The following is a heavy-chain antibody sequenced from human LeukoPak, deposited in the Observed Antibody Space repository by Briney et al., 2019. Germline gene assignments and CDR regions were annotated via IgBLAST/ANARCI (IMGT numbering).Heavy chain of an antibody. D-gene: IGHD3-16*01. J-gene: IGHJ4*02. Sequence: SVKVSCKASGGTFSSYAISWVRQAPGQGLEWMGRIIPILGIANYAQKFQGRVTITADKSTSTAYIELSSLRSEDTAVYYCAREKGAYYFDYWGQGTLVTVSS. CDR3: AREKGAYYFDY. CDR1: GGTFSSYA. V-gene: IGHV1-69*04. CDR2: IIPILGIA.